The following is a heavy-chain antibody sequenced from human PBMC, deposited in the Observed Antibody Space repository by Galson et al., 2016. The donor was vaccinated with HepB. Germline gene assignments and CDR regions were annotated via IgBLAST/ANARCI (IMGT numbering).Heavy chain of an antibody. Sequence: SVKVSCKASGYTFRNYVISWVRQAPGQGLEWMGGIIPMFGTPYYAHNFRGRVTINADESTSTGYMALSSLRSEDTAVYYCARSAPSGLNHHYYYGMHVWGQGTTVTVSS. CDR1: GYTFRNYV. J-gene: IGHJ6*02. CDR3: ARSAPSGLNHHYYYGMHV. D-gene: IGHD6-13*01. V-gene: IGHV1-69*13. CDR2: IIPMFGTP.